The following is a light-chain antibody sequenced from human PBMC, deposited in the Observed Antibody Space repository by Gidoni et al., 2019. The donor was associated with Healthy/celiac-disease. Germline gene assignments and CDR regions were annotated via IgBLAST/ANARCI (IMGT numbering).Light chain of an antibody. CDR2: AAS. CDR3: QQLNSYPWS. CDR1: LGISSY. J-gene: IGKJ4*01. Sequence: DIQLTQSPSFLSASVGDRVTITCRASLGISSYLAWYQQKPGKAPKLLIYAASTLQSGVPSRFSGSGSGTEFTLTISSLQPEDFATYYCQQLNSYPWSFGGGTKVEIK. V-gene: IGKV1-9*01.